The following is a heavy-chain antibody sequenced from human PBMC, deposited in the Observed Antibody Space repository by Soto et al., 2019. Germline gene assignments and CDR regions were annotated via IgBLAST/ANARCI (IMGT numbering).Heavy chain of an antibody. CDR1: GFTFSSYG. V-gene: IGHV3-33*01. CDR2: IWYDGSNK. Sequence: ESVGGVVQPGRSLRLSCAASGFTFSSYGMHWVRQAPGKGLEWVAVIWYDGSNKYYADSVKGRFTISRDNSKNTLYLQMNSLRAEDTAVYYCVREGEVIARTGFDYWGQGTLVTVSS. D-gene: IGHD3-16*01. CDR3: VREGEVIARTGFDY. J-gene: IGHJ4*02.